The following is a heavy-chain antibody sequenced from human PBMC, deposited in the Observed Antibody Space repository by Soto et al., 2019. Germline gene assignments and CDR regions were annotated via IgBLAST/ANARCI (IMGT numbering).Heavy chain of an antibody. CDR3: ARVGTGIVY. CDR2: IYYSGGT. D-gene: IGHD3-9*01. CDR1: GGSISSYY. J-gene: IGHJ4*02. Sequence: QVQLQESGPGLVKPSETLSLTCTVSGGSISSYYWSWIRQPPGKGLEWFGYIYYSGGTNYNPSLQRRVTRSVDTSKNQFSLKLSSVTAADTAVYYCARVGTGIVYWGQGTLVTVSS. V-gene: IGHV4-59*01.